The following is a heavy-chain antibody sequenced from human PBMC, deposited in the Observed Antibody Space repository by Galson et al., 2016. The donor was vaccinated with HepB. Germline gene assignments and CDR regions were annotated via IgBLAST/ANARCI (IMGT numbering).Heavy chain of an antibody. V-gene: IGHV3-23*01. CDR3: AKVSYSDYLQLYYFDY. J-gene: IGHJ4*02. Sequence: SLRLSCAASGFTFSSYAMSWVRQTPGRGLKWVSGISGSSGGTYYADSVKGRFTISRDSSKNTLYLQMNSLRAEDTAVYYCAKVSYSDYLQLYYFDYWGQGTLVTVSS. D-gene: IGHD4-11*01. CDR1: GFTFSSYA. CDR2: ISGSSGGT.